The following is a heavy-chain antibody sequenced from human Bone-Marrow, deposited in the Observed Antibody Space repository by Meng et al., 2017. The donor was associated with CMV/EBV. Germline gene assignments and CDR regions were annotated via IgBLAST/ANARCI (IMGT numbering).Heavy chain of an antibody. Sequence: KVSCKGSGYTFGDYWIGWVRQMPGKGLEWMGIIYPGDSDTRVSLSLQGQVTISTDKSINTAYLQWSSLKASDTAVYYCANQLRFLEWLLYFQHWGQGTLVTVSS. CDR2: IYPGDSDT. CDR3: ANQLRFLEWLLYFQH. V-gene: IGHV5-51*01. D-gene: IGHD3-3*01. CDR1: GYTFGDYW. J-gene: IGHJ1*01.